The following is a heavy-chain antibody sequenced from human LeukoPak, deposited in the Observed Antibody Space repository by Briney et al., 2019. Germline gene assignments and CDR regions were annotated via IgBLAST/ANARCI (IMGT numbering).Heavy chain of an antibody. D-gene: IGHD3-22*01. J-gene: IGHJ4*02. CDR1: GFTVSSHA. V-gene: IGHV3-23*01. CDR2: ISSSGSGGNT. Sequence: GGSLRLSCAVSGFTVSSHAMSWVRQASGKGLEWVSGISSSGSGGNTYYADSVKARFAIPRDNSKNTLFLQMNSLRAEDSAVYYCATDRERDPSVYYLVGGQGTLITVSS. CDR3: ATDRERDPSVYYLV.